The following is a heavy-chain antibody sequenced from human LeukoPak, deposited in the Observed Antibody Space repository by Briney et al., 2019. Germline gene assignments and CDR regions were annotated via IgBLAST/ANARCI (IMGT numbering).Heavy chain of an antibody. CDR2: INHSGST. Sequence: SETLSLTCAAYGGSFSDYYWSWIRQPPGKGLEWIGEINHSGSTNYNPSLKSRVTISVDTSKNQFSLKLSSVTAADTAVYYCARGPFLLLGYPRGWFDPWGQGTLVTVSS. V-gene: IGHV4-34*01. CDR1: GGSFSDYY. D-gene: IGHD3-22*01. J-gene: IGHJ5*02. CDR3: ARGPFLLLGYPRGWFDP.